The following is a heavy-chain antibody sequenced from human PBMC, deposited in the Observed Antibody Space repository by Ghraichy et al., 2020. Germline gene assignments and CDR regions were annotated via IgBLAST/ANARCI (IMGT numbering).Heavy chain of an antibody. CDR1: GFTFSSYW. D-gene: IGHD2-15*01. V-gene: IGHV3-7*03. CDR2: IKQDGSEK. J-gene: IGHJ5*02. Sequence: GESLNISCAASGFTFSSYWMSWVRQAPGKGLEWVANIKQDGSEKYYVDSVKGRFTISRDNAKNSLYLQMNSLRAEDTAVYYCARDVCSGGSCYSVVAHWFDPWGQGTLVTVSS. CDR3: ARDVCSGGSCYSVVAHWFDP.